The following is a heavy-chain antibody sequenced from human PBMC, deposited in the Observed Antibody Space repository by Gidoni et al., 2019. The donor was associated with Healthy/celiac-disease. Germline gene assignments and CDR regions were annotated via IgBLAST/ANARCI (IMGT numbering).Heavy chain of an antibody. CDR2: IIPIVGRA. CDR1: GGNSSSYA. J-gene: IGHJ4*02. Sequence: QVQQVQSGAEVKKPGSSVKVSCKASGGNSSSYAISWVGLAPGQGLEWMGRIIPIVGRANYAQKFQGRVAITADKSTSTAYMELSSLRSEDTAVYYCARDGKGYCSGGSCYEENYWGQGTLVTVSS. V-gene: IGHV1-69*04. D-gene: IGHD2-15*01. CDR3: ARDGKGYCSGGSCYEENY.